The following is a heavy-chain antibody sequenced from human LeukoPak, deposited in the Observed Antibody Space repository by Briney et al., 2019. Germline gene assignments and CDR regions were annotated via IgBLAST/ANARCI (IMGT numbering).Heavy chain of an antibody. CDR3: ARGGYNSSGWNYYYYYYMDV. V-gene: IGHV1-8*03. CDR1: GYTFTSYD. Sequence: ASVKVSCKASGYTFTSYDINWVRQATGQGLEWMGWMNPNSGNTGYAQKLQGRVTITRNTSISTAYMELSSLGSEDTAVYYCARGGYNSSGWNYYYYYYMDVWGKGTTVTVSS. CDR2: MNPNSGNT. J-gene: IGHJ6*03. D-gene: IGHD6-19*01.